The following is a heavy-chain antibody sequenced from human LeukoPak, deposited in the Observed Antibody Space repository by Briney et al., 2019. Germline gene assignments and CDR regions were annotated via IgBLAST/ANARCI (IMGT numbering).Heavy chain of an antibody. D-gene: IGHD6-13*01. V-gene: IGHV1-18*04. J-gene: IGHJ4*02. Sequence: ASVKVSCKASGYTFTSNGISWVRQAPGQGLEWMGWISAYSGSTKYARKLQGRVTMTTDTSTSTAYMELRSLRSDDTAVYYCARDKTASTSWPYYFDYWGQGALVTVSS. CDR3: ARDKTASTSWPYYFDY. CDR1: GYTFTSNG. CDR2: ISAYSGST.